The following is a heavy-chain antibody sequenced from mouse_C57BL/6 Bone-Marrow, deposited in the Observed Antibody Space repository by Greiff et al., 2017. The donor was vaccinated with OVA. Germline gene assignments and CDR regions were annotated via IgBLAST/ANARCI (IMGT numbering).Heavy chain of an antibody. CDR2: IDPSDSYT. J-gene: IGHJ4*01. V-gene: IGHV1-69*01. Sequence: QVQLQQPGAELVMPGASVKLSCKASGYTFTSYWMHWVKQRPGQGLEWIGEIDPSDSYTNYNQKFKGKSTLTVDKSSSTAYMQLSSLTSEDSAVYYCAREGCYWKGSYYAMDYWGQGTSVTVSS. D-gene: IGHD1-1*02. CDR3: AREGCYWKGSYYAMDY. CDR1: GYTFTSYW.